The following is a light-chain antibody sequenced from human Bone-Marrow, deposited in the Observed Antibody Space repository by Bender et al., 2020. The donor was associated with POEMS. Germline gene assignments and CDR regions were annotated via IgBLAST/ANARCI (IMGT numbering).Light chain of an antibody. V-gene: IGLV2-14*02. CDR1: SSDVGSYNL. J-gene: IGLJ2*01. CDR3: VSYTTINTLGVV. CDR2: EVS. Sequence: QSALTQPASVSGSPGQSITISCTGTSSDVGSYNLFSWYQQHPGKAPKLMIYEVSKRPSGISNRFSGSKSGNTASLTISRIQTEDEANYYCVSYTTINTLGVVFGGGTKLTVL.